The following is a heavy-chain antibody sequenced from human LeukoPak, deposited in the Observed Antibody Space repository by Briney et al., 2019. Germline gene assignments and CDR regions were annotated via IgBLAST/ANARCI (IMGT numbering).Heavy chain of an antibody. Sequence: PSETLSLTCAVYGGSFSGYYWSWIRQPPGKGLEWIGEINHSGNTNYNPSLKSRVTISVDTSKNQFSLKLSSVTAADTAVYYCARGGFGYCSSTSCPVGAFDTWGQGTMVTVSS. V-gene: IGHV4-34*01. CDR1: GGSFSGYY. CDR2: INHSGNT. CDR3: ARGGFGYCSSTSCPVGAFDT. J-gene: IGHJ3*02. D-gene: IGHD2-2*01.